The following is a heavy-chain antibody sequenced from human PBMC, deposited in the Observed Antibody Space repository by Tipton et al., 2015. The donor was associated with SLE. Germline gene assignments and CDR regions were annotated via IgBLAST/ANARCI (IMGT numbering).Heavy chain of an antibody. CDR1: GFSFSGYA. CDR3: AKGQPTILDYFDY. Sequence: SLRLSCVASGFSFSGYAMSWVRQISGKGLEWVSTISGSGSTTDYADSVKGRFTISRDISTNTLYLQMNSLRVEDTAVYYCAKGQPTILDYFDYWGQGTLVTVSS. D-gene: IGHD3-3*01. V-gene: IGHV3-23*01. CDR2: ISGSGSTT. J-gene: IGHJ4*02.